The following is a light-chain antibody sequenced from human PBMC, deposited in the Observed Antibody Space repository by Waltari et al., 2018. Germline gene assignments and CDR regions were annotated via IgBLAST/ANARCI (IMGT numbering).Light chain of an antibody. CDR1: HSNIRSSP. V-gene: IGLV1-44*01. CDR3: ASWDYRLNGIL. J-gene: IGLJ2*01. CDR2: SDN. Sequence: QSVMTQSPSASGTPGQRVIMSCSGTHSNIRSSPVNWYQQLPGADPKVLIYSDNRRPSGVPDRFSGSKSGTSASLAITGLQSEDEDDYYCASWDYRLNGILFGGGTRLTVL.